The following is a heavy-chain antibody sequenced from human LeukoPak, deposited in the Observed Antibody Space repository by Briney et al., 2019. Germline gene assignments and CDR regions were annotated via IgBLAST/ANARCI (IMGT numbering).Heavy chain of an antibody. D-gene: IGHD1-26*01. CDR3: ARWERQSIVY. Sequence: SETLSLTCAVYGGAFSGYYWSWIRQPPGKGLDGIGEINHSGSTNYNPSLKSRGTISVDTSKNQFSLKLSSVTAADTAVYYCARWERQSIVYWGQGTLVTVSS. CDR2: INHSGST. J-gene: IGHJ4*02. V-gene: IGHV4-34*01. CDR1: GGAFSGYY.